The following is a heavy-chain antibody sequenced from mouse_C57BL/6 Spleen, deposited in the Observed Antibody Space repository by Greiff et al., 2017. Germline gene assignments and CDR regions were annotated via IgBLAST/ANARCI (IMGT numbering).Heavy chain of an antibody. Sequence: EVQLQQSVAELVRPGASVKLSCTASGYNIKNTYMHWVKQRPEQGLEWIGRIDPANGSTKYAPKFQGKATITADTSSNTAYLQLSSLTSEDTAIYYCASGAYCYGRSPWFAYWGQGTLVTVS. J-gene: IGHJ3*01. CDR1: GYNIKNTY. CDR3: ASGAYCYGRSPWFAY. D-gene: IGHD1-1*01. V-gene: IGHV14-3*01. CDR2: IDPANGST.